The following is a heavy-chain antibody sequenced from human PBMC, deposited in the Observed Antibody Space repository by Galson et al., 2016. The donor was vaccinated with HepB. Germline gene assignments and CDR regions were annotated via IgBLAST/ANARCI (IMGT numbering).Heavy chain of an antibody. J-gene: IGHJ6*02. D-gene: IGHD1/OR15-1a*01. V-gene: IGHV3-13*01. CDR2: IGPDDNA. CDR1: GFSFSSYD. CDR3: ARSPNNYHGMDV. Sequence: SLRLSCAASGFSFSSYDMHWVRQIPGKGLEWVSGIGPDDNAFYPGSVKGRFTTSRENAKNYLYLQMTDLSAGDTAVYYCARSPNNYHGMDVWGQGTTVIVSS.